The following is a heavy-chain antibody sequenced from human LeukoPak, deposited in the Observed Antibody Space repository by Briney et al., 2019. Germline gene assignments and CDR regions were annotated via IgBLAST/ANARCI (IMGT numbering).Heavy chain of an antibody. V-gene: IGHV4-59*01. CDR1: GGSLSTYY. Sequence: PSETLSLTCTVSGGSLSTYYWSWIRQPPGKGLEWIGYISYSGDITYNPSLRSRVAISVDTSKNQFSLRLSSVTAADTAVYYCARRVSTMTQFDSWGQGTLVTVSS. J-gene: IGHJ4*02. D-gene: IGHD2-2*01. CDR2: ISYSGDI. CDR3: ARRVSTMTQFDS.